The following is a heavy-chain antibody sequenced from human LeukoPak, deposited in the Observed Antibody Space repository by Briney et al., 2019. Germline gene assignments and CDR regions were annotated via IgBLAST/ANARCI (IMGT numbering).Heavy chain of an antibody. V-gene: IGHV3-7*01. J-gene: IGHJ4*02. CDR1: GFTFSDYY. CDR2: IKQDGSEK. Sequence: PGGSLRLSCAASGFTFSDYYMSWVRQAPGKGLEWVANIKQDGSEKYYVDSVKGRFTISRDNAKNSLYLQMNSLRAEDTAVYYCARVLLDHSGSYPYDYWGQGTLVTVSS. CDR3: ARVLLDHSGSYPYDY. D-gene: IGHD1-26*01.